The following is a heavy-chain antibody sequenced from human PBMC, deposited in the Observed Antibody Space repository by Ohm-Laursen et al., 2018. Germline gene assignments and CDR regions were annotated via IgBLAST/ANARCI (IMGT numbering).Heavy chain of an antibody. CDR3: ARGAAPNY. V-gene: IGHV4-59*01. J-gene: IGHJ4*02. CDR2: IYYSGST. Sequence: GTLSLTCIVSGGSLSSYYWAWIRQPPGKGLEWIGYIYYSGSTNYKPSLKSRVTISVDSSKNQFSLNLTSVTAADTAVYYCARGAAPNYWGQGTLVAVSS. D-gene: IGHD6-6*01. CDR1: GGSLSSYY.